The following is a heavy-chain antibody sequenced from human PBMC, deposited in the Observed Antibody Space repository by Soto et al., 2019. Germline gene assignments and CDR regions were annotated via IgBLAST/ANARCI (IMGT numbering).Heavy chain of an antibody. Sequence: GGSLRLSCAASGFTFSSYSMNWVRQAPGKGLEWVSYISSSSSTIYYADSVKGRFTISRDNAKNSLYLQMNSLRAEDTAVYYCAREHCSSTSCPMDVWGKGTTVTVS. CDR2: ISSSSSTI. J-gene: IGHJ6*03. CDR1: GFTFSSYS. D-gene: IGHD2-2*01. V-gene: IGHV3-48*01. CDR3: AREHCSSTSCPMDV.